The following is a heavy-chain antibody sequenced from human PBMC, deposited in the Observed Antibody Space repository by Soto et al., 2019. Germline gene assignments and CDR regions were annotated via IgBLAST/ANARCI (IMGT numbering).Heavy chain of an antibody. Sequence: SETLSLTCTVSGGSISSYYWSWIRQPPGKGLEWIGYIYYSGSTNYNPSLKSRVTISVDTSKNQFSLKLSSVTAADTAVYYCARGYGLGSYYIAFYYYGMDVWGQGTTVTVSS. V-gene: IGHV4-59*01. CDR3: ARGYGLGSYYIAFYYYGMDV. J-gene: IGHJ6*02. CDR2: IYYSGST. D-gene: IGHD3-10*01. CDR1: GGSISSYY.